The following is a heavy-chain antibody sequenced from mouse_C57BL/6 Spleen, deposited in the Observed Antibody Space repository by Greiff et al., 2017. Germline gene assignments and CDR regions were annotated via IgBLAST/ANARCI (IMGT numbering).Heavy chain of an antibody. CDR2: IRSKSNNYAT. Sequence: EVHLVESGGGLVQPKGSLKLSCAASGFSFNTYAMNWVRQAPGKGLEWVARIRSKSNNYATYYADSVKDRFTISRDDSESMLYLQMNNVKTEDTAMYYCVRQDGNYWYFDVWGTGTTVTVSS. V-gene: IGHV10-1*01. J-gene: IGHJ1*03. D-gene: IGHD2-1*01. CDR3: VRQDGNYWYFDV. CDR1: GFSFNTYA.